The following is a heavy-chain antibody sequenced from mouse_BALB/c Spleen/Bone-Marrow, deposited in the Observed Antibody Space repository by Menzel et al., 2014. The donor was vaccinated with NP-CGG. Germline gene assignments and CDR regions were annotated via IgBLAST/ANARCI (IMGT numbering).Heavy chain of an antibody. J-gene: IGHJ4*01. Sequence: EVQGVESGGGLVQPGGSLKLSCAASGFTFSSYTMSWVRQTPEKRLEWVAYISNGGGSTSYPDTVKGRFTISRDNAKNPLYLQMSSLKSEDTAMYYCSRHVGNPYAMDYWGQGTSVTVSS. D-gene: IGHD3-1*01. V-gene: IGHV5-12-2*01. CDR1: GFTFSSYT. CDR2: ISNGGGST. CDR3: SRHVGNPYAMDY.